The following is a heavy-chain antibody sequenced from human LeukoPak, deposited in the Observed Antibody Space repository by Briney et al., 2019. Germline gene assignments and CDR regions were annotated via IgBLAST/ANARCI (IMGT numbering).Heavy chain of an antibody. CDR2: INPGDSDT. CDR1: GYSFTSYW. Sequence: PGESLKISCTGSGYSFTSYWIGWVRQMPGKGLEWMGIINPGDSDTRYSPSFQGQVTISADKSISTAYLQWSSLKASDTAMYYCARRYYYGSGNGNNWFDPWGQGTLVTVSS. V-gene: IGHV5-51*03. J-gene: IGHJ5*02. D-gene: IGHD3-10*01. CDR3: ARRYYYGSGNGNNWFDP.